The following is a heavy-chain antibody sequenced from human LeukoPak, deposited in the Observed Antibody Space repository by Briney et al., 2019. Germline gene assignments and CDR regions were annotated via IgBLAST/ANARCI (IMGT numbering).Heavy chain of an antibody. CDR1: GGSFSGYY. J-gene: IGHJ3*02. CDR3: ARRSTMIVVVQRDAFDI. V-gene: IGHV4-34*01. CDR2: INHSGST. Sequence: PSETLSLTCAVYGGSFSGYYWSWIRQPPGKGLEWIGEINHSGSTNYNPSLRSRVTISVDTSKNQFSLKLSSVTAADTAVYYCARRSTMIVVVQRDAFDIWGQGTMVTVSS. D-gene: IGHD3-22*01.